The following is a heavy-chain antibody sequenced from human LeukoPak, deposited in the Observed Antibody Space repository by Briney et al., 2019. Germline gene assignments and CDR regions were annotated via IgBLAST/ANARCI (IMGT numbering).Heavy chain of an antibody. V-gene: IGHV1-18*04. CDR2: TSYNGNT. D-gene: IGHD6-19*01. Sequence: ASVKVSCKASGYTFSNYGISWVRQAPGLGLEWMGWTSYNGNTNYAQKFQGRVTMTTDTSMTTAYMELRSLESDDTAVYYCARHSGSGWQALGYWGQGTLVTVSS. CDR1: GYTFSNYG. J-gene: IGHJ4*02. CDR3: ARHSGSGWQALGY.